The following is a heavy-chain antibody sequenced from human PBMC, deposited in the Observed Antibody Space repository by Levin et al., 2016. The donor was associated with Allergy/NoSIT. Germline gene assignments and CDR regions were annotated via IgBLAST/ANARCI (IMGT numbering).Heavy chain of an antibody. CDR3: AREYSSGWYSGPNYYYYYMDV. J-gene: IGHJ6*03. CDR1: GGTFSSYA. Sequence: SVKVSCKASGGTFSSYAISWVRQAPGQGLEWMGGIIPIFGTANYAQKFQGRVTITADESTSTAYMELSSLRSEDTAVYYCAREYSSGWYSGPNYYYYYMDVWGKGTTVTVSS. CDR2: IIPIFGTA. V-gene: IGHV1-69*13. D-gene: IGHD6-19*01.